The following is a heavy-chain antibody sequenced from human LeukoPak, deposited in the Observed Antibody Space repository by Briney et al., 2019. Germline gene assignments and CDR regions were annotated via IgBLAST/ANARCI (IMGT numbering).Heavy chain of an antibody. CDR2: ISSSSSTL. Sequence: GGSLRLSCAASGFTFSTYSIDWVRQAPGKGLEWISYISSSSSTLDFADSVKGRFTISRDNARNSVYLQMNSLRAEDTAAYYCARVHTSSYAADLWGQGTLVTVSS. D-gene: IGHD3-22*01. V-gene: IGHV3-48*04. CDR1: GFTFSTYS. J-gene: IGHJ5*02. CDR3: ARVHTSSYAADL.